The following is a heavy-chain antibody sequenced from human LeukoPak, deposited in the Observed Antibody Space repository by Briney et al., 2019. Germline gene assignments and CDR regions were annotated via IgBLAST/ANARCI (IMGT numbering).Heavy chain of an antibody. J-gene: IGHJ2*01. CDR2: IAHDGSNK. D-gene: IGHD6-13*01. CDR1: GLTFSSYG. V-gene: IGHV3-30*18. CDR3: AKGGRAAADRNFDL. Sequence: GGSLRLSCAASGLTFSSYGMHWVRQAPGKGLEWVAAIAHDGSNKNDADSVKGRFTISRDNSKNTLYLQMNSLRAEDTAFYYCAKGGRAAADRNFDLWGRGTLVTVSS.